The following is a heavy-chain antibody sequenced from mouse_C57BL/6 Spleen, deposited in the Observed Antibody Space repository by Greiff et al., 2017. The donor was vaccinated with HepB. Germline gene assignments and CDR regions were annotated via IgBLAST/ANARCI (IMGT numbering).Heavy chain of an antibody. Sequence: VQLQQSGAELVKPGASVKLSCKASGYTFTSYWMQWVKQRPGPGLERTGEIDPSDSNTNYNQKFKGKATLTVDTSSRTAYMQLSSLTSEDSAVYYCARYTGGFDYWGQGTTLTVSS. CDR1: GYTFTSYW. CDR3: ARYTGGFDY. D-gene: IGHD1-1*02. CDR2: IDPSDSNT. V-gene: IGHV1-50*01. J-gene: IGHJ2*01.